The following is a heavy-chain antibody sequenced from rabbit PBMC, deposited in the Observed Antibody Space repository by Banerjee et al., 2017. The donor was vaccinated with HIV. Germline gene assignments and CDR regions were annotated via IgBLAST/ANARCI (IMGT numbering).Heavy chain of an antibody. CDR1: GFSFSSGYD. V-gene: IGHV1S40*01. CDR2: IYANDPNT. J-gene: IGHJ4*01. D-gene: IGHD6-1*01. Sequence: QSLEESGGDLVKPGASLTLTCTASGFSFSSGYDMCWVRQAPGKGLEWIGCIYANDPNTQYASWAKGRFTISKTLSTTVTLQMTSLTAADTAAYFCARGNAGNGGYGYPYFASWGPGTLVTVS. CDR3: ARGNAGNGGYGYPYFAS.